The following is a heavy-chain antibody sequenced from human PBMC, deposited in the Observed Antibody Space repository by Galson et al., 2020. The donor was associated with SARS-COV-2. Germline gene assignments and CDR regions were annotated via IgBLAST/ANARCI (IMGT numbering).Heavy chain of an antibody. CDR1: GFTFSSYS. CDR2: ISSRSSPI. V-gene: IGHV3-48*01. J-gene: IGHJ5*01. Sequence: GRSLRLSCAGSGFTFSSYSMNWVRQAPGKGLEWLAYISSRSSPIMYADSVKGRFTVSRDNARNSLYLQINNLRSEDTAVYYCARDCDGTCCFDSWGHVTLVTVSS. D-gene: IGHD2-21*01. CDR3: ARDCDGTCCFDS.